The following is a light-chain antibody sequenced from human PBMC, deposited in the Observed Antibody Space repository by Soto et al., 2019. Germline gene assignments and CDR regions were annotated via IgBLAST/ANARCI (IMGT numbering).Light chain of an antibody. CDR1: SIDVGAYNS. CDR3: CSFADTYYV. CDR2: AVS. Sequence: QSALTQPRSVSGYPGQSVTISCSGTSIDVGAYNSVSWYQQHPGNVPKLMIYAVSERPSGVPDRFSGSKSANTASLTISGLQAEDEADYYCCSFADTYYVFGTGTKLTVL. J-gene: IGLJ1*01. V-gene: IGLV2-11*01.